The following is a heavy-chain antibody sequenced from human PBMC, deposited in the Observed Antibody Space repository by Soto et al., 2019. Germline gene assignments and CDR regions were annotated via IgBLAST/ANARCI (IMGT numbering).Heavy chain of an antibody. V-gene: IGHV1-69*01. D-gene: IGHD6-13*01. J-gene: IGHJ6*02. Sequence: QVLLVQSSAEVKKPGSSVKVSCKASGGTFTSTAFSWVRQAPGQGLEWMGGIIPVLETPNYAQKFQARLTVELSSLRSDDTAVYYCASSAGLDHLLNYYGLNVWGQGTTVTVSS. CDR2: IIPVLETP. CDR1: GGTFTSTA. CDR3: ASSAGLDHLLNYYGLNV.